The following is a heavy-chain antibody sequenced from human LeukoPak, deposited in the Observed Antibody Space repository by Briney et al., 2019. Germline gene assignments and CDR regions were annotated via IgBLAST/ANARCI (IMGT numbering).Heavy chain of an antibody. Sequence: GGSLRLSCAASGFTFSSYAMSWVRQAPGKGLEWVSAISGSGGSTYYADSVKGRFTISRDNSKNTLYLQMNSLRAEDTAVYYCAKDSKVAVGSYYFDYWGRGTLVTVSS. CDR2: ISGSGGST. CDR3: AKDSKVAVGSYYFDY. D-gene: IGHD6-19*01. V-gene: IGHV3-23*01. J-gene: IGHJ4*02. CDR1: GFTFSSYA.